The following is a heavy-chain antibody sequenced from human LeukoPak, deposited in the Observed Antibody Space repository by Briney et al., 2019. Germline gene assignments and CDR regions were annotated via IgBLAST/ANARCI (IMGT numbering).Heavy chain of an antibody. J-gene: IGHJ5*02. V-gene: IGHV4-34*01. CDR1: GGSFSGYY. D-gene: IGHD5-12*01. CDR3: ASWPVATGYNWFDP. Sequence: PSETLSLTCAVYGGSFSGYYWSWIRQPPGKGLEWIGEINHSGSTNYNPSLKSRVTISVDTSKNQFSLKLSSVTAADTAVYYCASWPVATGYNWFDPWGQGTLVTVSS. CDR2: INHSGST.